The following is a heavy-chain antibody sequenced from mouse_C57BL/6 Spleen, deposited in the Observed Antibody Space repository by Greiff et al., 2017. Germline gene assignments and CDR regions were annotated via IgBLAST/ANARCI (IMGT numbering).Heavy chain of an antibody. V-gene: IGHV5-9-1*02. D-gene: IGHD3-2*02. Sequence: EVQLQESGEGLVKPGGSLKLSCAASGFTFSSYAMSWVRQTPEKRLEWVAYISSGGDYIYYADTVKGRFTISRDNARNTLYLQMSSLKSEDTAMYYCTRDIDSSGYRNFDVWGTGTTVTVSS. J-gene: IGHJ1*03. CDR3: TRDIDSSGYRNFDV. CDR1: GFTFSSYA. CDR2: ISSGGDYI.